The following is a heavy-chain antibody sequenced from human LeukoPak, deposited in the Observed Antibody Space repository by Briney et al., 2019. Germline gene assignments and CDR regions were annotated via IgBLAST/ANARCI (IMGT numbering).Heavy chain of an antibody. CDR3: ARLRYGDYAVDY. D-gene: IGHD4-17*01. CDR2: IYYSGGT. CDR1: GGSISSYY. V-gene: IGHV4-59*08. Sequence: SETLSLTCTVSGGSISSYYWSWIRQPPGKGLEWIGYIYYSGGTNYNPSLKSRVTISVDTSKNQFSLKLSSVTAADTAVYYCARLRYGDYAVDYWGQGTLVTVSS. J-gene: IGHJ4*02.